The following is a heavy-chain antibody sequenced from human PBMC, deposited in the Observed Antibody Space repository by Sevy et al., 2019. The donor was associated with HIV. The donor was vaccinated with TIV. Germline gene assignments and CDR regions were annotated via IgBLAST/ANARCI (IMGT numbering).Heavy chain of an antibody. CDR3: ARGDYYGSLCYFDY. Sequence: GGSLRLSCAASGFTFSNYFINWVRQAPGKGLEWVSSISSGSSYIFYADSVKGRFTISRDNAKNSLYLHMNSLRADVTALYYCARGDYYGSLCYFDYWGPGTLVTVSS. CDR1: GFTFSNYF. V-gene: IGHV3-21*01. J-gene: IGHJ4*02. D-gene: IGHD3-10*01. CDR2: ISSGSSYI.